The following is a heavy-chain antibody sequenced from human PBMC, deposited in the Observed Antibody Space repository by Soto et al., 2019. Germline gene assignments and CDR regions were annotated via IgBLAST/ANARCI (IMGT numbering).Heavy chain of an antibody. CDR2: ISYDGSNK. V-gene: IGHV3-30*18. D-gene: IGHD3-10*01. CDR3: AKDTYYYGSGYYGMDV. Sequence: GGSLRLSCAASGFTFSSYGMHWVRQAPGKGLEWVAVISYDGSNKYYADSVKGRFTISRDNSKNTLYLQMNSLRAEDTAVYYCAKDTYYYGSGYYGMDVWGQGTTVTVSS. CDR1: GFTFSSYG. J-gene: IGHJ6*02.